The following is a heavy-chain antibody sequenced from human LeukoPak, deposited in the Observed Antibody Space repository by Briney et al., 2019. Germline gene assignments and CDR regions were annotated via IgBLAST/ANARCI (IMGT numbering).Heavy chain of an antibody. Sequence: PGGSLRLSCAASGFSFSSYAMSWVRQAPGKGLEWVSAISGSGGSTYYADSVRGRSTISRDNSKNTLYLHMNSLGAEDTAVYYCATLRGSGNYYIPPIDYWGQGTLVTVSS. CDR3: ATLRGSGNYYIPPIDY. CDR1: GFSFSSYA. J-gene: IGHJ4*02. D-gene: IGHD3-10*01. CDR2: ISGSGGST. V-gene: IGHV3-23*01.